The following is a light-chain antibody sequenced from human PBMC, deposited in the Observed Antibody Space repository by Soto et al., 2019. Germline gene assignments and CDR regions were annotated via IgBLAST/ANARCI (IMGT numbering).Light chain of an antibody. Sequence: QSVLTQPASVSGSPGQSITISCTGTSSDVGGHNYVSWYQHHPGKAPKLIIYDVTNRPSGVSNPFSGSKSGNTASLTISGLQPEDEADYYCSSYTTSNTRQIVFGTGTKVT. J-gene: IGLJ1*01. CDR2: DVT. CDR1: SSDVGGHNY. CDR3: SSYTTSNTRQIV. V-gene: IGLV2-14*03.